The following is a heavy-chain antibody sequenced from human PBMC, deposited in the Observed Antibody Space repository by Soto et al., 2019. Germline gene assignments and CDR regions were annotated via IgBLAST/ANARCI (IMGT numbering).Heavy chain of an antibody. Sequence: ASVKVSCKASGYTFTSYGISWVRQAPGQGLEWMGWISAYNGNTNYAQKLQGRVTMTTDTSTSTAYMELRSLRSDDTAVYYCARDSRGYSYGNPLDYWGQGTMVTVSS. CDR1: GYTFTSYG. CDR2: ISAYNGNT. J-gene: IGHJ4*02. V-gene: IGHV1-18*01. D-gene: IGHD5-18*01. CDR3: ARDSRGYSYGNPLDY.